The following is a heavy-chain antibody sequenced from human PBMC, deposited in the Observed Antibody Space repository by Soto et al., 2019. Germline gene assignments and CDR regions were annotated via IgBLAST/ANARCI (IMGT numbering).Heavy chain of an antibody. J-gene: IGHJ4*02. CDR2: SSQVETT. CDR3: VRGGGYDSFDF. D-gene: IGHD2-15*01. V-gene: IGHV4-30-2*06. CDR1: GVTSRYGAYS. Sequence: ALSVTCSVAGVTSRYGAYSWNWIRQSRGKGREWLGYSSQVETTYYNASLRRRLAFARDRSRNQFFLSLSSMTAADKAVYYCVRGGGYDSFDFWGQGIQVTVSS.